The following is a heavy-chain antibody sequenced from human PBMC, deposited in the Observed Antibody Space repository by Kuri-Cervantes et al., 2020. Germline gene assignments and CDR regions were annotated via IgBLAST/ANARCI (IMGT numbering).Heavy chain of an antibody. CDR3: ARDLRDGYNL. Sequence: ASVKVSCKASGGTFSSYAINWVRQATGQGLEWMGWMNPNSGNTGYAQKFQGRVTMTRNTSISTAYMELSSLRSEDTAVYYCARDLRDGYNLWGQGTLVTVSS. CDR1: GGTFSSYA. J-gene: IGHJ4*02. V-gene: IGHV1-8*02. CDR2: MNPNSGNT. D-gene: IGHD5-24*01.